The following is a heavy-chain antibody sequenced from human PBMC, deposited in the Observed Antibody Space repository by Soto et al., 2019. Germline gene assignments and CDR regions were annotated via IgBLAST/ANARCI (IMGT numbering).Heavy chain of an antibody. D-gene: IGHD6-6*01. J-gene: IGHJ6*02. CDR3: ATQGVIASHGMDV. CDR1: GFTFSRYS. CDR2: ISSSSTYI. V-gene: IGHV3-21*01. Sequence: PGGSLRLSCAASGFTFSRYSMNWVRQAPGKGLEWVSSISSSSTYIYYADSLKGRFTISRDDAKKSLFLQMNSLRAEDTAMYYCATQGVIASHGMDVWGQGTTVTVSS.